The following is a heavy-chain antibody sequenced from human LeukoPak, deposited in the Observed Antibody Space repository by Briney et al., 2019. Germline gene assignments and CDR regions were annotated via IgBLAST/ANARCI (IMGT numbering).Heavy chain of an antibody. J-gene: IGHJ5*02. CDR3: ARVASGSYRWFDP. V-gene: IGHV4-59*01. CDR2: IYYSGST. D-gene: IGHD1-26*01. Sequence: SETLSLTCTVSGGSISSYYWSWIRQPPGKGLEWIGYIYYSGSTNYNPSLKSRVTISVDTSKNQFSLKLSSVTAADTAVYYCARVASGSYRWFDPWGQGTLVTVSS. CDR1: GGSISSYY.